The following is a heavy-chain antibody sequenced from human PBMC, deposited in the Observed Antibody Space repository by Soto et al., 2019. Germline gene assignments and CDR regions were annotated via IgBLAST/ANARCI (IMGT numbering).Heavy chain of an antibody. CDR3: TRRPDAFDI. V-gene: IGHV3-23*01. D-gene: IGHD6-6*01. CDR1: GFTSGFIFSTYA. Sequence: PGGSLRLSCIGSGFTSGFIFSTYAMSWVRQAPGKGLEWVADISNSGAYTYYADPVKGRFTISRDNSNNILSLQMNSLRVEDTAIYYCTRRPDAFDIWGQGTMVTVSS. J-gene: IGHJ3*02. CDR2: ISNSGAYT.